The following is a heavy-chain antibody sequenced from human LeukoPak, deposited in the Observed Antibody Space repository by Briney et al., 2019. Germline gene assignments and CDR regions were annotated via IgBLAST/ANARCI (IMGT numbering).Heavy chain of an antibody. D-gene: IGHD3-22*01. J-gene: IGHJ4*02. V-gene: IGHV4-4*07. CDR1: GGSISSYY. CDR3: ATDYDSSGYYSN. Sequence: SETLSLTCTVSGGSISSYYWSWIRQAAGKGLEWIGRIYTSGSTNYNPSLKSRVTMSVDTSKNQFSLKLSSVTAADTAVYYCATDYDSSGYYSNWGQGTLVTVSS. CDR2: IYTSGST.